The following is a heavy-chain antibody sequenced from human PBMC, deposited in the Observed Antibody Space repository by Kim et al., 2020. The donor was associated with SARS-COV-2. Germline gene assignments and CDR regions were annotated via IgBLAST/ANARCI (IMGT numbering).Heavy chain of an antibody. CDR2: ISGSGGST. V-gene: IGHV3-23*01. Sequence: GGSLRLSCAASGFTFSSYAMSWVRQAPGKGLEWVSAISGSGGSTYYADSVKGRFTISRDNSKNTLYLQMNSLRAEDTAVYYCAKDPFYYGSSGYLMDDAFDIWGQGTMVTVSS. D-gene: IGHD3-22*01. CDR3: AKDPFYYGSSGYLMDDAFDI. CDR1: GFTFSSYA. J-gene: IGHJ3*02.